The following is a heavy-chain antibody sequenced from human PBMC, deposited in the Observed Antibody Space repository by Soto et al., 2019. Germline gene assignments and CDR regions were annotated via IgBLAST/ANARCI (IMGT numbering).Heavy chain of an antibody. CDR1: GGSISNSY. D-gene: IGHD2-2*01. CDR2: MFYSGSST. J-gene: IGHJ3*02. CDR3: ARLGFCSSTDCYVNHFDI. V-gene: IGHV4-59*08. Sequence: SETLSLTCSVSGGSISNSYWSWIRQPPGKGLEWIGYMFYSGSSTNYNPSLKSRVTISVDTSKNQFSLKLSSVTAADTAVYYCARLGFCSSTDCYVNHFDIWGQGTMVT.